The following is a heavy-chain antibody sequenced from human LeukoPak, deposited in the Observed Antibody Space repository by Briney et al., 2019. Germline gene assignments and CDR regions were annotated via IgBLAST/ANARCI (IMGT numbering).Heavy chain of an antibody. CDR3: ARHSDYGSGSYYQYDP. V-gene: IGHV5-51*01. CDR1: GYSFTRYW. D-gene: IGHD3-10*01. Sequence: GESLKISCKGSGYSFTRYWIGWVRQMPGKVLEWMGVIYPGDSDTRYSPSLQGQVTISADKSISPAYLQWSSLKASHTAMYYCARHSDYGSGSYYQYDPWGQGTLVTVSS. CDR2: IYPGDSDT. J-gene: IGHJ5*02.